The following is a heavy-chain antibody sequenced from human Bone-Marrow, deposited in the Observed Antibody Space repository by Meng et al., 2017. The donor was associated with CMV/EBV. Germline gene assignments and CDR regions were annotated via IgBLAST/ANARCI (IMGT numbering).Heavy chain of an antibody. D-gene: IGHD1-26*01. Sequence: GSLRLSCAVYGGSFSGYYWSWIRQPPGKGLEWIGSIYYSGSTYYNPSLKSRVTISVDTSKNQFSLKLSSVTAADTAVYYCARLRWELLGFDYWGQGTLVTVSS. CDR2: IYYSGST. V-gene: IGHV4-34*01. J-gene: IGHJ4*02. CDR1: GGSFSGYY. CDR3: ARLRWELLGFDY.